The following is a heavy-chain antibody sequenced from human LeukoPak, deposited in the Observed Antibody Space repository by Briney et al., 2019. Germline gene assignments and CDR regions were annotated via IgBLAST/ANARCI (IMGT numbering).Heavy chain of an antibody. CDR2: INPSGGST. D-gene: IGHD3-3*01. CDR1: GYTFTSYY. J-gene: IGHJ2*01. V-gene: IGHV1-46*03. CDR3: AREGAPSYYDFWRGYQWYFDL. Sequence: ASVKVSCKASGYTFTSYYMHWVRQAPGQGLEWMGIINPSGGSTSYAQKFQGRVTMTRDTSTSTVYMELSSLRSEDTAVYYCAREGAPSYYDFWRGYQWYFDLWGRGTLVTVSS.